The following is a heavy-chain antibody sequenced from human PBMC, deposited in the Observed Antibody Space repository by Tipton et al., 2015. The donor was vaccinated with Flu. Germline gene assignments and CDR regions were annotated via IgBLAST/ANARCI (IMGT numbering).Heavy chain of an antibody. CDR2: ISSSSYI. J-gene: IGHJ3*02. Sequence: SLRLSCAASGFTFSSYSMNWVRQAPGKGLEWVSSISSSSYIYYADSVKGRFTISRDNAKNSLYLQMNSLRAEDTAVYYCARPNQSGSYISSAFDIWGQGTMVTVSS. CDR3: ARPNQSGSYISSAFDI. D-gene: IGHD1-26*01. V-gene: IGHV3-21*01. CDR1: GFTFSSYS.